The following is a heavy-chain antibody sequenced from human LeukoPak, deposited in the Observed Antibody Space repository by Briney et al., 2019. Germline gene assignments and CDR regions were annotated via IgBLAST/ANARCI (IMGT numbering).Heavy chain of an antibody. D-gene: IGHD3/OR15-3a*01. CDR3: ARGGSFGLKANLDS. J-gene: IGHJ4*02. Sequence: ASVKVSCKASGYAFTTSDINWVRQATAQGLEWMGWMSPYGGNTRYAQKFQARITMTRNTSASTAYMELSSLTSEDTAVYYCARGGSFGLKANLDSWGQGTLVTVSS. CDR2: MSPYGGNT. CDR1: GYAFTTSD. V-gene: IGHV1-8*01.